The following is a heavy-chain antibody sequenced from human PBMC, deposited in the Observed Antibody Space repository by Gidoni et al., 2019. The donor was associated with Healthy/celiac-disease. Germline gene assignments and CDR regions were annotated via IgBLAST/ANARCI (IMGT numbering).Heavy chain of an antibody. D-gene: IGHD2-15*01. J-gene: IGHJ4*02. V-gene: IGHV3-21*01. Sequence: EVQLVESGGGLVKPGGSLRLSCAASGFTFSSYSMNWVRQAPGKGLEWVSSISSSSSYIYYADSVKGRFTISRDNAKNSLYLQMNSLRAEDTAVYYCARLRLRGCSGGSCYSDYWGQGTLVTVSS. CDR2: ISSSSSYI. CDR3: ARLRLRGCSGGSCYSDY. CDR1: GFTFSSYS.